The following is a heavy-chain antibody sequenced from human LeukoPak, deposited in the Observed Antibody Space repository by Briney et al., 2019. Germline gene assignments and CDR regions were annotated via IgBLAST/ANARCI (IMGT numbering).Heavy chain of an antibody. Sequence: GGSLRLSCAASGFTFSSYAMHWVRQAPGKGLEWVAVISYDGSNKYYADSVKGRFTISRDNSKNTLYLQMNSLRAEDTAVYYCARVGAYYYDSSGYYPPYYYYGMDVWGQGTTVTVSS. CDR3: ARVGAYYYDSSGYYPPYYYYGMDV. CDR2: ISYDGSNK. J-gene: IGHJ6*02. V-gene: IGHV3-30-3*01. CDR1: GFTFSSYA. D-gene: IGHD3-22*01.